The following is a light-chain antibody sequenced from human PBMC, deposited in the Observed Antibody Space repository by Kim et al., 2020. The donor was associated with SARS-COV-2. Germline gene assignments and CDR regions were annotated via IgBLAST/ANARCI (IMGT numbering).Light chain of an antibody. CDR1: QGVGDY. J-gene: IGKJ4*01. V-gene: IGKV1-27*01. CDR2: AAS. Sequence: AAVGDRVTITCRASQGVGDYLAWYQQKPGKVPTLLIYAASTLQAGVPSRFSGRGYGTDFTLTISSLQPEDVATYYCQKYNSAPLTFGGGTKVDIK. CDR3: QKYNSAPLT.